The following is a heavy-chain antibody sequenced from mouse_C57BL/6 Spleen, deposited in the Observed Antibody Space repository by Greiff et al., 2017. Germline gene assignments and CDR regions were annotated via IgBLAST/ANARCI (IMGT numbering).Heavy chain of an antibody. J-gene: IGHJ2*01. CDR3: AREYYGSSYFDY. D-gene: IGHD1-1*01. Sequence: VQGVESGAELMKPGASVKLSCKATGYTFTGYWIEWVKQRPGHGLEWIGEILPGSGRTNYNEKFKGKATFTADTSSNTAYMQLSRLTTADSAIYDCAREYYGSSYFDYWGQGTTLTVSS. CDR2: ILPGSGRT. V-gene: IGHV1-9*01. CDR1: GYTFTGYW.